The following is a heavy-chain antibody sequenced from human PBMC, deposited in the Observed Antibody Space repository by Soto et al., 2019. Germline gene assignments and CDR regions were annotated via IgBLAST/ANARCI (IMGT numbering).Heavy chain of an antibody. CDR2: IYFRGTT. CDR3: AAYDYGDFYFDN. Sequence: TLSLTCTVSGGSITSHIYYWSWIRQHPGQGLEWIGNIYFRGTTYYNPSLESRVLMSLDTSKNQFSLRLTSVTVADTAVYFCAAYDYGDFYFDNWGQGTLVTVSS. V-gene: IGHV4-31*03. D-gene: IGHD4-17*01. CDR1: GGSITSHIYY. J-gene: IGHJ4*02.